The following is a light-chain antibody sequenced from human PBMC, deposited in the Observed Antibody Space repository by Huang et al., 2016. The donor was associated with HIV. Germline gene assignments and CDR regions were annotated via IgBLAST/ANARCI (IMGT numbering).Light chain of an antibody. J-gene: IGKJ1*01. CDR1: QGIGNS. Sequence: DIQMTQSPSSLSASVGDRVTITCRASQGIGNSLAWYQQKPEKAPRLLLYATSTLESGVPSRFSGSGSGTHYTLTINTLQPEDIASYYCQQYHSPPWTFGQGTKVEIK. V-gene: IGKV1-NL1*01. CDR3: QQYHSPPWT. CDR2: ATS.